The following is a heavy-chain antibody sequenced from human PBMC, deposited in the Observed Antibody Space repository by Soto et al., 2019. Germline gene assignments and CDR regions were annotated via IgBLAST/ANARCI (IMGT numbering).Heavy chain of an antibody. V-gene: IGHV3-23*01. CDR2: ISGSGGST. CDR1: GFTFSSYA. J-gene: IGHJ4*02. D-gene: IGHD3-22*01. CDR3: AASDSSGYPYYFDY. Sequence: PGGSLRLSCAASGFTFSSYAMSWVRQAPGKGLEWVSAISGSGGSTFYADSVKGRFTISRDNSKNTLYLQMNSLRVEDTAVYYCAASDSSGYPYYFDYWGQGTLVTVSS.